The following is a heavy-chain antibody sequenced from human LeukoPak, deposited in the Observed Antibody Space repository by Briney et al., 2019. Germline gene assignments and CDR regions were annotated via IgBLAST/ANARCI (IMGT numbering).Heavy chain of an antibody. Sequence: SETLSLTCAVYGGSFSGYYWSWIRQPPGKGLEWIGEINHSGSTNYNPSLKSRVTISVDTSKNQFSLKLRSVTAADTAVYYCASRGVDTAMAYFDYWGQGTLVTVSS. D-gene: IGHD5-18*01. CDR1: GGSFSGYY. J-gene: IGHJ4*02. CDR3: ASRGVDTAMAYFDY. V-gene: IGHV4-34*01. CDR2: INHSGST.